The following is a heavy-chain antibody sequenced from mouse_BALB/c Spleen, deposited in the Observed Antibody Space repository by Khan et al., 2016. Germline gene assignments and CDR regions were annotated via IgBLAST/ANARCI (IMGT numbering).Heavy chain of an antibody. Sequence: QVRLQQPGAELAKPGASVKLSCKASGYTFTTYWMHWVKQRPGQGLEWIGEIDPSDNYTNYNQKFKGKATLTVDKSSSTAYMQLSSLTSEDSAVYYCVSIYDGYAWFVYWGQGTLVTVSA. CDR3: VSIYDGYAWFVY. CDR2: IDPSDNYT. V-gene: IGHV1-69*02. J-gene: IGHJ3*01. CDR1: GYTFTTYW. D-gene: IGHD2-3*01.